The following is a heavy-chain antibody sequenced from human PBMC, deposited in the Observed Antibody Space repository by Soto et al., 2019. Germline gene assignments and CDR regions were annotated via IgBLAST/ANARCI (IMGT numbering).Heavy chain of an antibody. J-gene: IGHJ6*02. V-gene: IGHV4-34*01. CDR2: IIPTGST. Sequence: QVQLHQRGAGLLKPSETLSLTCAVSGASVSGQYWSWIRQPPGKGLEWVGEIIPTGSTTYNPSLKSRLSFSLDTSKNHFSLNLTSVSVADTAVYYCARGGISMSWNYYYYGMDVWGQGTTGTVSS. CDR1: GASVSGQY. D-gene: IGHD2-8*01. CDR3: ARGGISMSWNYYYYGMDV.